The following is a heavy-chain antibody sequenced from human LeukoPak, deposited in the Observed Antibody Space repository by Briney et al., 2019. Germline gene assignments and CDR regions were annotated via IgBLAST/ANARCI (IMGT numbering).Heavy chain of an antibody. CDR3: ARPVGYYSYFDY. V-gene: IGHV3-30*03. CDR2: ISYDGSNK. Sequence: GGSLRLSCAASGFTFSSYGMHWVRQAPGKGLEWVAVISYDGSNKYYADSVKGRLNTLYLQMNSLRAEDTAVYYCARPVGYYSYFDYWGQGTLVTVSS. D-gene: IGHD3-22*01. CDR1: GFTFSSYG. J-gene: IGHJ4*02.